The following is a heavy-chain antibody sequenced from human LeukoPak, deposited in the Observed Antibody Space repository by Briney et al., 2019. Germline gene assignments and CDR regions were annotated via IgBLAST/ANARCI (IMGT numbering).Heavy chain of an antibody. V-gene: IGHV1-24*01. Sequence: ASVKVSCKVSGYRLTELAIHWVRQAPGKGLEWLGGFDTEDDETIYALKVQGRITLTEDTSTDTAYMELTSLRFEDTAIYYCAAKGKMEWEVGLHYWGQGTLVTVSS. CDR3: AAKGKMEWEVGLHY. CDR1: GYRLTELA. J-gene: IGHJ4*02. D-gene: IGHD3-3*01. CDR2: FDTEDDET.